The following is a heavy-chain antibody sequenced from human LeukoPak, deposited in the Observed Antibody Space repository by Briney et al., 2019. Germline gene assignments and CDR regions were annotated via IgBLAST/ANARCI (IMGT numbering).Heavy chain of an antibody. V-gene: IGHV1-69*13. Sequence: SVKVSCKASGGTFNSYAISWVRQAPGQGLEWMGGIIPIFGTANYAQKFQGRVTITADESTSTAYMELSSLRSEDTAVYYCADFWSGYYVYWGQGTLVTVSS. J-gene: IGHJ4*02. CDR3: ADFWSGYYVY. CDR2: IIPIFGTA. D-gene: IGHD3-3*01. CDR1: GGTFNSYA.